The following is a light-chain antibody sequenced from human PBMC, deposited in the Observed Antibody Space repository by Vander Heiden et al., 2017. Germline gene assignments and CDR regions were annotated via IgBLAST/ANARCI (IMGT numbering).Light chain of an antibody. CDR2: WAS. V-gene: IGKV4-1*01. J-gene: IGKJ1*01. CDR3: QQYYSNPWT. Sequence: DIVMTQSPDSLAVSLGEGATINCKSSQSVLYSSNNKNYLAWYQQKPGQPPKLLIYWASTRESGVPDRFSGSGSGTDFTLTISSLQAEDVAVYYCQQYYSNPWTFGQGTKVEIK. CDR1: QSVLYSSNNKNY.